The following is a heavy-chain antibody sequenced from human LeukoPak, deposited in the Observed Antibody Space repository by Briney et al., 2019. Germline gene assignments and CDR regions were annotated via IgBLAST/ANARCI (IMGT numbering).Heavy chain of an antibody. CDR3: ARESLAARTNKMDGGGRYYFDS. CDR2: MNPNSGNT. Sequence: ASVKVSCKASGYTFTSYDINWVRQAPGQGLEWMGWMNPNSGNTGYAQKFQGRVTMTRNTSISTAYMELSSLRSEDTAVYYCARESLAARTNKMDGGGRYYFDSWGQGALVTVSS. J-gene: IGHJ4*02. CDR1: GYTFTSYD. D-gene: IGHD6-6*01. V-gene: IGHV1-8*01.